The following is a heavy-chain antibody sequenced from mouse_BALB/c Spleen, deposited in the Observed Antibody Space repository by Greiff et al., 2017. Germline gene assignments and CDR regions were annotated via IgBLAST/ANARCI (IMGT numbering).Heavy chain of an antibody. CDR1: GYAFSSYW. CDR2: IYPGDGDT. J-gene: IGHJ3*01. CDR3: ARGTYYGYVAWFAY. V-gene: IGHV1-80*01. Sequence: VQLQQSGAELVRPGSSVKISCKASGYAFSSYWMNWVKQRPGQGLEWIGQIYPGDGDTNYNGKFKGKATLTADKSSSTAYMQLSSLTSEDSAVYFCARGTYYGYVAWFAYWGQGTLVTVSA. D-gene: IGHD2-9*01.